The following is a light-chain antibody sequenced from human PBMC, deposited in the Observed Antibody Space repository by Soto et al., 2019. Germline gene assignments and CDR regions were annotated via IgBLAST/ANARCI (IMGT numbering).Light chain of an antibody. CDR3: QQYNDSFPYT. Sequence: DIPMTQSPSTLSASVGDRVTITCRASQSISNWLAWYQQKPGTAPKLLIYAASTLESGVPSRFSGSRSGTEFTLTVSSLQPDDFATYYCQQYNDSFPYTFGQGTKLEIK. J-gene: IGKJ2*01. CDR2: AAS. CDR1: QSISNW. V-gene: IGKV1-5*03.